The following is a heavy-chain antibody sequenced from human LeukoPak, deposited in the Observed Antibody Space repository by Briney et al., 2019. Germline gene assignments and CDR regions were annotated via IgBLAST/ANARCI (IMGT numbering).Heavy chain of an antibody. CDR3: ARVGFATRGAFDI. CDR1: GFTFSSYW. D-gene: IGHD5-24*01. CDR2: IYHSGST. V-gene: IGHV4-38-2*01. Sequence: PGGSLRLSCAASGFTFSSYWMGWVRQAPGKGLEWIGSIYHSGSTYYNPSLKSRVTISVDTSKNQFSLKLSSVTAADTAVYYCARVGFATRGAFDIWGQGTMVTISS. J-gene: IGHJ3*02.